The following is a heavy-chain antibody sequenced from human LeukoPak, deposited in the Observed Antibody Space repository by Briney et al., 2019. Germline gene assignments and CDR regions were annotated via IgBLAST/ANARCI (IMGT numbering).Heavy chain of an antibody. J-gene: IGHJ4*02. Sequence: GGSLRLSCAASGFTFSSYAMSWVRQAPGKGLEWVSAISGSGGSTYYADSVKGRFTISRDNPKNTLYLQMNSLRAEDTAVYYCAKGGGYYDSSGYYGYYWGQGTLVTVSS. V-gene: IGHV3-23*01. CDR1: GFTFSSYA. CDR2: ISGSGGST. D-gene: IGHD3-22*01. CDR3: AKGGGYYDSSGYYGYY.